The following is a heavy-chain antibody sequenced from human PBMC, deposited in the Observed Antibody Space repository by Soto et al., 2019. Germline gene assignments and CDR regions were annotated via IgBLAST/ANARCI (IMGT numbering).Heavy chain of an antibody. CDR3: AREDDYADRYFNYGLDV. D-gene: IGHD4-17*01. V-gene: IGHV3-11*04. CDR2: ISNGDETT. J-gene: IGHJ6*02. CDR1: GFIFTDYS. Sequence: QVQLVESGGGLVEPGGSLRLSCAASGFIFTDYSMTWIRQAPGKGLEWVSYISNGDETTQYADSVKGRFTVSRDNLKNTVSLQMNNLRVDDAALYFCAREDDYADRYFNYGLDVWGQGTTVTVSS.